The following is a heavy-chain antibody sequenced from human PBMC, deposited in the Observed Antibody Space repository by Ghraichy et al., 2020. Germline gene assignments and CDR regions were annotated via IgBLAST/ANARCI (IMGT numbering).Heavy chain of an antibody. CDR3: AKGGCGGSYCYSASYYNMDV. J-gene: IGHJ6*02. CDR2: ISGSGGDGGS. Sequence: GESLNISCAASGFTFSSYAMSWVRQAPGEGLAWVSGISGSGGDGGSYYADSVKGRFTISRDNSKNTLYLQMNSLRAEDSAIYYCAKGGCGGSYCYSASYYNMDVWGPGTTVTVSS. V-gene: IGHV3-23*01. D-gene: IGHD2-15*01. CDR1: GFTFSSYA.